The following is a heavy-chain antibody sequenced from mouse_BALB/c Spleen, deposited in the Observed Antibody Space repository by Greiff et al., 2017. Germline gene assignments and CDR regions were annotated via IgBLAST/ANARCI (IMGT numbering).Heavy chain of an antibody. J-gene: IGHJ2*01. Sequence: QVQLKESGPGLVAPSQSLSITCTVSGFSLTSYGVHWVRQPPGKGLEWLGVIWAGGSTNYNSALMSRLSISKDNSKNQVFLKMNSLQTDDTAMYYCARNDDYDWYYFDDWGQGTTLTVSS. CDR2: IWAGGST. D-gene: IGHD2-4*01. CDR3: ARNDDYDWYYFDD. V-gene: IGHV2-9*02. CDR1: GFSLTSYG.